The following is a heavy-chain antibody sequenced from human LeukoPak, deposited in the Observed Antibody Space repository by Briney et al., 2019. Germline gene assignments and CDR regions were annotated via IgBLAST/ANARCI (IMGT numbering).Heavy chain of an antibody. V-gene: IGHV3-74*01. D-gene: IGHD2-2*01. Sequence: GGSLRLSCAASGFSFSSYSMNWVRQAPGKGLMWVSRVHSDGSITNYADSVKGRFSISRDSAKNTLYLQMSSLRSEDTAVYYCAREQEDCTGTTCYRAFDVWGQGTMVTVS. J-gene: IGHJ3*01. CDR1: GFSFSSYS. CDR2: VHSDGSIT. CDR3: AREQEDCTGTTCYRAFDV.